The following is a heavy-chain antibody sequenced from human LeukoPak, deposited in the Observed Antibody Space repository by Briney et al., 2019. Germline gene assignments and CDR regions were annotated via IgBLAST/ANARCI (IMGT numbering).Heavy chain of an antibody. Sequence: SETLSLTCTVSGGSISSYYWSWIRQPPGKGLEWIGYIYYSGSTNYNPPLKSRVTISVDTSKNQFSLKLSSVTAADTAVYYCASYSYYYDSSGYFDYWGQGTLVTVSS. CDR1: GGSISSYY. J-gene: IGHJ4*02. CDR2: IYYSGST. D-gene: IGHD3-22*01. V-gene: IGHV4-59*01. CDR3: ASYSYYYDSSGYFDY.